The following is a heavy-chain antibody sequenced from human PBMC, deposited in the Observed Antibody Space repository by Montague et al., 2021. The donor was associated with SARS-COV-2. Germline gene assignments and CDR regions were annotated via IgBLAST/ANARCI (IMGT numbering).Heavy chain of an antibody. J-gene: IGHJ3*02. V-gene: IGHV4-39*01. D-gene: IGHD6-19*01. CDR1: GGSTSSSSYY. CDR2: IYYSGST. Sequence: SETLSLTCTVSGGSTSSSSYYWGWIRQPPGKGLEWIGSIYYSGSTYYNPSLKSRVTISVDTSKNQFSLKLSSVTAADTAVYYCARLFYSSGWSENDAFDIWGQGTMVTVSS. CDR3: ARLFYSSGWSENDAFDI.